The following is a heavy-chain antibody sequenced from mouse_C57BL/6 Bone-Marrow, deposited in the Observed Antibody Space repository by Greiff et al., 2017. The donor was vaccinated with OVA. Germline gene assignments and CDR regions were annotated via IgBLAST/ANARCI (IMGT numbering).Heavy chain of an antibody. CDR3: ARQGDYDEYYYAMDY. CDR1: GFTFSDYG. Sequence: EVKVVESGGGLVQPGGSLKLSCAASGFTFSDYGMAWVRQAPRKGPAWVAFISNLAYSIYYADTVTGRFTISRENAKNTLYLEMSSLRSEDTAMYYCARQGDYDEYYYAMDYWGQGTSVTVSS. CDR2: ISNLAYSI. V-gene: IGHV5-15*01. J-gene: IGHJ4*01. D-gene: IGHD2-4*01.